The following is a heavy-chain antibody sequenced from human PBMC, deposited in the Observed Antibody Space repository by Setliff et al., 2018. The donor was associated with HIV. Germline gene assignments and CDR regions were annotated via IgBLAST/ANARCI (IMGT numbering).Heavy chain of an antibody. V-gene: IGHV4-39*07. CDR1: GGSINRGTYY. J-gene: IGHJ5*02. Sequence: PSETLSLTCSVSGGSINRGTYYWNWIRQPPGKGLEWIGEINHSANTNYSPSLKSRVTISVDTSKNQFSLKLNSVTAADTAVYYCARSPLHCGGGSCYLTWFDPWGQGTLVTVSS. D-gene: IGHD2-15*01. CDR2: INHSANT. CDR3: ARSPLHCGGGSCYLTWFDP.